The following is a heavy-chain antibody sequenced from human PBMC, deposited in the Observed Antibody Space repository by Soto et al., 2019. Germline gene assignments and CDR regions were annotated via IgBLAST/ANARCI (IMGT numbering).Heavy chain of an antibody. CDR3: EKDITFNIIVVVKHGAFDS. CDR2: ISGSGGST. CDR1: GFTFSSYA. V-gene: IGHV3-23*01. J-gene: IGHJ4*02. D-gene: IGHD3-22*01. Sequence: GGSLRLSCAASGFTFSSYAMSWVRQAPGKGLEWVSAISGSGGSTYYADSVKGRFTISRDNSKDTLYLHMTNLRAEDTAIYYCEKDITFNIIVVVKHGAFDSWGQGTLVTVSS.